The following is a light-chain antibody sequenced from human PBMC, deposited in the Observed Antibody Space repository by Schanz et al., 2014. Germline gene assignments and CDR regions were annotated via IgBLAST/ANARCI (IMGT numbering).Light chain of an antibody. V-gene: IGKV3-20*01. CDR1: QSVSSSY. J-gene: IGKJ1*01. CDR2: GTS. Sequence: EIVLTQSPGTLSLSPGERATLSCRASQSVSSSYLAWHQQKPGQAPRLLIYGTSIRATGIPDRFSGSGSGTDFTLTISRLEPEDFAVYYCQHYGNSPPLTFGQGTKVEI. CDR3: QHYGNSPPLT.